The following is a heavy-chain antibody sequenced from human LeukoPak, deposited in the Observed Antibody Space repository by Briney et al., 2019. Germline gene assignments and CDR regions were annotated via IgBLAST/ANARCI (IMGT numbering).Heavy chain of an antibody. D-gene: IGHD6-13*01. CDR3: ARGIAAAAPVDY. J-gene: IGHJ4*02. CDR2: INHSGST. V-gene: IGHV4-34*01. Sequence: SETLSLTCAVYGGSFSGYYWSWIRQPPGKGLEWIGEINHSGSTNYNPSLKSRVTISVDTSKNQFSLKLSSVTAADTAVYYCARGIAAAAPVDYWGQGTLVTVSS. CDR1: GGSFSGYY.